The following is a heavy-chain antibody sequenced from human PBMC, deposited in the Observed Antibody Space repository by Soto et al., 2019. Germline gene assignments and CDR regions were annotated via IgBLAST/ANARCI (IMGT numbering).Heavy chain of an antibody. D-gene: IGHD1-7*01. CDR3: TTVIRNYWAYYYYGMDV. J-gene: IGHJ6*02. CDR1: GFSFNNAW. V-gene: IGHV3-15*07. Sequence: GGSLRLSCAASGFSFNNAWMNWVRQAPGKGLEWVGRIKSKGDDGATDYAAPVKGRFTISRDPSKNTLYLQMNSLKTEDTAIYFCTTVIRNYWAYYYYGMDVWGQGTTVTVSS. CDR2: IKSKGDDGAT.